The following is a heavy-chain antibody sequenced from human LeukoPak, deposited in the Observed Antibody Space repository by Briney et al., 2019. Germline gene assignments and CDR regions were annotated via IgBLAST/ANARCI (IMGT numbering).Heavy chain of an antibody. V-gene: IGHV3-21*01. J-gene: IGHJ6*03. CDR3: XXETGDYPLXYYYYMDV. CDR1: GFTFSSYS. CDR2: ISSSSSYI. D-gene: IGHD4-17*01. Sequence: NAGGSLRLSCAASGFTFSSYSMNWVRQAPGKGLEWVSSISSSSSYIYYADSVKGRFTISGDNAKNSLYLQMNSLRAEETAVYYXXXETGDYPLXYYYYMDVWGKGTTVTVSS.